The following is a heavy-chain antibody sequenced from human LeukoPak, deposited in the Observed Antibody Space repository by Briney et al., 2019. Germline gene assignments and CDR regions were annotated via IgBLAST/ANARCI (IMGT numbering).Heavy chain of an antibody. Sequence: GGSLRLSCAASGFTFSGDPMTWVRQAPGKGLEWVSYINGRSSSIYYADSVKGRFTTSRDNAKSSLYLQMNSLRAEDTAVYYCARRSLIFGVYGMDVWGQGTTVTVSS. J-gene: IGHJ6*02. CDR1: GFTFSGDP. V-gene: IGHV3-48*04. CDR3: ARRSLIFGVYGMDV. CDR2: INGRSSSI. D-gene: IGHD3-10*01.